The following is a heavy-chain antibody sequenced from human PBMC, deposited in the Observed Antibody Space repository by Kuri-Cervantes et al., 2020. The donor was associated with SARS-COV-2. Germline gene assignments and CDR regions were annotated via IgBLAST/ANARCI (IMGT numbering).Heavy chain of an antibody. Sequence: GESLKISCAASGFTFSSYAMHWVRQAPGRGLEWVAIISYDGSNEYCADSVKGRFTISRDNTKSTLFLQMNRVRTEDTAVYYCARDPLTHFYGSGSYPHYWGQGVLVNVSS. CDR1: GFTFSSYA. D-gene: IGHD3-10*01. CDR3: ARDPLTHFYGSGSYPHY. J-gene: IGHJ4*02. V-gene: IGHV3-30-3*01. CDR2: ISYDGSNE.